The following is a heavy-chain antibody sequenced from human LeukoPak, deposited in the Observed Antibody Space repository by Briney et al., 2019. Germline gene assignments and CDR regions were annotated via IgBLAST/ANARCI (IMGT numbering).Heavy chain of an antibody. CDR3: ARVRASRVLWFGESRSWFDP. D-gene: IGHD3-10*01. CDR1: GGSVSSGSYY. V-gene: IGHV4-61*01. J-gene: IGHJ5*02. Sequence: SETLSLTCTVSGGSVSSGSYYWSWIRQPPGKGLEWIGYIYYSGSTNYNPSLKSRVTISVDTSKNQFSLKLSSVTAADTAVYYCARVRASRVLWFGESRSWFDPWGQGTLVTVSS. CDR2: IYYSGST.